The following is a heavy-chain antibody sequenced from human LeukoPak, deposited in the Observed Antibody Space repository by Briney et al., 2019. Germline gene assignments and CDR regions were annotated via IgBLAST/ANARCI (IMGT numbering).Heavy chain of an antibody. J-gene: IGHJ5*02. V-gene: IGHV1-2*06. CDR3: ARGPSAYCSGGSCYSGSAWFDP. Sequence: ASVKVSCKASGYTFTGYYIHWVRQAPGQGLEWMGRINPNNGDTNYAQKFPGRVTMTRNTSISTAYMELSSLRSEDTAVYYCARGPSAYCSGGSCYSGSAWFDPWGQGTLVTVSS. D-gene: IGHD2-15*01. CDR1: GYTFTGYY. CDR2: INPNNGDT.